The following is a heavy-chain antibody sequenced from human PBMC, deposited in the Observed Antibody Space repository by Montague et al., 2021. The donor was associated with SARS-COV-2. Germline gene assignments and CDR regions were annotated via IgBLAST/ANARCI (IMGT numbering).Heavy chain of an antibody. CDR3: TREGYQVLWSDYYYYGMVG. CDR1: GGSFTGYY. V-gene: IGHV4-34*01. D-gene: IGHD2-2*01. J-gene: IGHJ6*02. Sequence: SETLSLTCAVYGGSFTGYYWSWIRQPPGKGLECIGEINNSGSTNYNPSLKSRVTISVDTSRNQFSLKLTSVTAADTAVYYCTREGYQVLWSDYYYYGMVGWGQGTMVTVSS. CDR2: INNSGST.